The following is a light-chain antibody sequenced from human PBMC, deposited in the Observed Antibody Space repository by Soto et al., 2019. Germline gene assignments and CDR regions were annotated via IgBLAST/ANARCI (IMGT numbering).Light chain of an antibody. CDR3: QQSYTAVFT. V-gene: IGKV1-39*01. CDR2: GAS. Sequence: DIQMTQSPSSLSASVGDRVTITCRASQSIRTYLNWYQQKPGKVPNLLIYGASSLQSGVPSRFSGSGSETDFTLTINNLQPEDFATYYCQQSYTAVFTFGPGTKVDI. J-gene: IGKJ3*01. CDR1: QSIRTY.